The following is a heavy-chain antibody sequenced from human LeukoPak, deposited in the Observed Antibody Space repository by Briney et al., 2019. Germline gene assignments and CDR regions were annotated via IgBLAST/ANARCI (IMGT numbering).Heavy chain of an antibody. CDR2: MNPNSGNT. CDR3: ARGRFEGYSSSWYGTLYYGMDV. V-gene: IGHV1-8*01. D-gene: IGHD6-13*01. CDR1: GYTFTSYD. Sequence: GASVKVSCKASGYTFTSYDINWVRQATGQGLEWMGWMNPNSGNTGYAQKFQGRVTMTRNTSISTAYMELSSLRSEDTAVYYCARGRFEGYSSSWYGTLYYGMDVWGQGTTVTVSS. J-gene: IGHJ6*02.